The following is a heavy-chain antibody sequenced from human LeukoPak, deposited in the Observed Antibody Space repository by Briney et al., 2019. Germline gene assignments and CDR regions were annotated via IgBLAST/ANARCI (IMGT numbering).Heavy chain of an antibody. CDR3: ARVRTISTFIWWLRFFDY. CDR1: GYTFTSYG. D-gene: IGHD5-12*01. CDR2: ISAYNGNT. Sequence: ASVKVSCMASGYTFTSYGISWVRQAPGQGLEWMGWISAYNGNTNYAQKLQGRVTMTTDTSTSTAYTELRSLRSDDTAVYYCARVRTISTFIWWLRFFDYWGQGTLVTVSS. J-gene: IGHJ4*02. V-gene: IGHV1-18*01.